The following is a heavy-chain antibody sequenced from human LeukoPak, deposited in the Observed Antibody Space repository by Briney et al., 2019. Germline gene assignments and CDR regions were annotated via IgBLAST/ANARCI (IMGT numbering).Heavy chain of an antibody. CDR1: GGSFSGYY. D-gene: IGHD2-2*01. CDR2: INHSGST. CDR3: ARTCCSSTSCYPPENNWFDP. Sequence: KPSETLSLTCAVYGGSFSGYYWSWIRQPPGKGLEWIGEINHSGSTNYNPSLKSRVTISVDTSKNQFSLKLSSVTAADTAVYYCARTCCSSTSCYPPENNWFDPWGQGTLVTVSS. J-gene: IGHJ5*02. V-gene: IGHV4-34*01.